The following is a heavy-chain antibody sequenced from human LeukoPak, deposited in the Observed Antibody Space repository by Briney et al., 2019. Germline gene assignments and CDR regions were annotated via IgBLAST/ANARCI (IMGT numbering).Heavy chain of an antibody. V-gene: IGHV3-43D*03. CDR1: GFTFDDYA. Sequence: GGSLRLSCAASGFTFDDYAMHWVRQAPGKGLEWVSLISWDGGSTYYADSVKGRFTISRDNSKNSLYLQMNSLRAEDTALYYCAKDTRRDGYETVLDYWGQGTLVTVSS. D-gene: IGHD5-24*01. CDR2: ISWDGGST. J-gene: IGHJ4*02. CDR3: AKDTRRDGYETVLDY.